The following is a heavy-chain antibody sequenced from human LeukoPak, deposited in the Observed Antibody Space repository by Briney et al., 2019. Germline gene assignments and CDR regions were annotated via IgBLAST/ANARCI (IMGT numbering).Heavy chain of an antibody. J-gene: IGHJ5*02. CDR1: GGSISSYY. CDR3: ARGYDFWSGYPNNWFDP. Sequence: SETLSLTCTVSGGSISSYYWSWIRQPPGKGLEWIGYIYYSGSTNYNPSLKSRVTISVDTSKNQFSLKLSSVTAADTAVYYCARGYDFWSGYPNNWFDPWGQGTLVTVSS. D-gene: IGHD3-3*01. CDR2: IYYSGST. V-gene: IGHV4-59*08.